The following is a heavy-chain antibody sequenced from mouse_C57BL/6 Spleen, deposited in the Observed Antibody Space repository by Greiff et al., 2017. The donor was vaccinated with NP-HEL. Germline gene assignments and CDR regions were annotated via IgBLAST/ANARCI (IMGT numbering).Heavy chain of an antibody. J-gene: IGHJ3*01. D-gene: IGHD2-4*01. CDR3: ARHDYDYLAY. CDR1: GFTFSSYG. V-gene: IGHV5-6*02. Sequence: DVMLVESGGDLVKPGGSLKLSCAASGFTFSSYGMSWVRQTPDKRLEWVATISSGGSYTYYPDSVKGRFTISRDNAKNTLYLQMSSLKSEDTAMYYCARHDYDYLAYWGQGTLVTVSA. CDR2: ISSGGSYT.